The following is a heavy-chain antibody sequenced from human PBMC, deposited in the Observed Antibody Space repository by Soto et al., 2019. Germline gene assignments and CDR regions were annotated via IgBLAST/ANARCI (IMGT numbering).Heavy chain of an antibody. D-gene: IGHD3-16*01. Sequence: QVQLVQSGAEVKKPGASVNVSCKTSVYTFTNFGLSWVRQAPGQGLEWMGWISADNGNTNYAQNVQGRVTMTPDTATSTADMELRSPTSDDTAVYYCARGGTPAYNWGPGALVSVSS. CDR3: ARGGTPAYN. CDR2: ISADNGNT. J-gene: IGHJ4*02. CDR1: VYTFTNFG. V-gene: IGHV1-18*01.